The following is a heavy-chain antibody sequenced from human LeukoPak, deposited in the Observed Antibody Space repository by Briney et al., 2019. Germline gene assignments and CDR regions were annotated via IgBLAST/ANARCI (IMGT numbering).Heavy chain of an antibody. J-gene: IGHJ4*02. V-gene: IGHV4-34*01. Sequence: PSETLSLTCAVYGGSFSGYCWSWIRQPPGKGLEWIGEINHSGSTNYNPSLKSRVTISVDTSKNQFSLKLSSVTAADTAVYYCARGCRPYGSGSRARRYYFDYWGQGTLVTVSS. CDR3: ARGCRPYGSGSRARRYYFDY. CDR1: GGSFSGYC. CDR2: INHSGST. D-gene: IGHD3-10*01.